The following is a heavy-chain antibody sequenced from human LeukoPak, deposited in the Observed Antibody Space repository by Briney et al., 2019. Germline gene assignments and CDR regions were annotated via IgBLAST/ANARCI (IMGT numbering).Heavy chain of an antibody. J-gene: IGHJ6*02. CDR2: INPNSGGT. V-gene: IGHV1-2*04. CDR1: GYTFTSYG. Sequence: ASVKVSCKASGYTFTSYGISWVRQAPGQGLEWMGWINPNSGGTNYAQKFQGWVTMTRDTSISTAYMELSRLRSDDTAVYYCARVAVAGPYYYYGMDVWGQGTTVTVSS. CDR3: ARVAVAGPYYYYGMDV. D-gene: IGHD6-19*01.